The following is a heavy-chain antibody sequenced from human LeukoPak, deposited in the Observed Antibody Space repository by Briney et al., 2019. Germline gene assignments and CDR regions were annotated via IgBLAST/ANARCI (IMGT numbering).Heavy chain of an antibody. CDR3: ARGLIAVAGTFFYRGYYYGMDV. Sequence: QPGGSLRLSCAASGFTFSSYGMHWVRQAPGKGLEWVAVIWYDGSNKYYADSVKGRFTISRDNSKNTLYLQMNSLRAEDTAVYYCARGLIAVAGTFFYRGYYYGMDVWGQGTTVTVSS. D-gene: IGHD6-19*01. CDR1: GFTFSSYG. CDR2: IWYDGSNK. V-gene: IGHV3-33*01. J-gene: IGHJ6*02.